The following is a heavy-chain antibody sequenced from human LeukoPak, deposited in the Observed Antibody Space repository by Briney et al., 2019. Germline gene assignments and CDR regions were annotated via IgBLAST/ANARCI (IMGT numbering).Heavy chain of an antibody. J-gene: IGHJ5*02. CDR1: GGSISSSSYY. V-gene: IGHV4-39*01. Sequence: SETLSLTCTVSGGSISSSSYYWGWIRQPPGKGLGWIGRIYYSGSTYYNPSLKSRVTISVDTSKNQFSLKLSSVTAADTAVYYCARSSGYSSSGGLSWFDTWGQGTLVTVSS. CDR2: IYYSGST. D-gene: IGHD6-13*01. CDR3: ARSSGYSSSGGLSWFDT.